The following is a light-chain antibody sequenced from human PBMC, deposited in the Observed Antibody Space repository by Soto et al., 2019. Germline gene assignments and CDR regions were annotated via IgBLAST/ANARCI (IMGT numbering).Light chain of an antibody. V-gene: IGKV3-20*01. CDR2: GGS. CDR1: QSVGSRW. Sequence: EIVLTQSPGTVSFSPGERANLSCRASQSVGSRWLAWYQQKPGQAPRVLIYGGSNRATGIPDRFSGSGSGTDFTLTISRLEPEDFAVYYCQQYYSSRTFGQGTKVEMK. J-gene: IGKJ1*01. CDR3: QQYYSSRT.